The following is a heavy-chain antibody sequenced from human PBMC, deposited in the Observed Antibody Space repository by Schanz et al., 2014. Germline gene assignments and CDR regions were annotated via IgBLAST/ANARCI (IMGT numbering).Heavy chain of an antibody. V-gene: IGHV1-2*02. CDR1: GYSFTEYF. J-gene: IGHJ4*02. CDR3: ARARYTGYDCSGY. D-gene: IGHD5-12*01. Sequence: QVQLVQSGPAVKKPGASMKVCCLASGYSFTEYFLHWVRQAPGQGLEWMGWINPNSGETNYEQKFKGRVTLTSDTSISTAFMELSGLTSDDTATYFCARARYTGYDCSGYWGQGTLLIVSS. CDR2: INPNSGET.